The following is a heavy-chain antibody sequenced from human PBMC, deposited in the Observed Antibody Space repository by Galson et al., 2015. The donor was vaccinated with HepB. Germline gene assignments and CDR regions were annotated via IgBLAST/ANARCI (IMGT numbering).Heavy chain of an antibody. CDR1: GFTFSSLA. CDR3: AKWAPYSARVGGFDC. CDR2: ITIDGDGT. Sequence: SLRLSCAASGFTFSSLALGWVRQAPGKGLEWVSLITIDGDGTFYADSVKGRFTISRDNSKNTVDLQMSSLRVEDTALYYCAKWAPYSARVGGFDCWGQGTLVTVSS. D-gene: IGHD1-26*01. J-gene: IGHJ4*02. V-gene: IGHV3-23*01.